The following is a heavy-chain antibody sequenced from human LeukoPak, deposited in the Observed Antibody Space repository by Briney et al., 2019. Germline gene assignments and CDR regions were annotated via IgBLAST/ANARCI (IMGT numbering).Heavy chain of an antibody. CDR3: ARGRAYSGYDESYPFDY. D-gene: IGHD5-12*01. CDR2: FYSGGST. J-gene: IGHJ4*02. CDR1: GFAVSSNY. V-gene: IGHV3-66*01. Sequence: PGGSLRLSCAAPGFAVSSNYMNWVRQAPGKGLERLSVFYSGGSTDYADSVKGRFTMSRDNSKNTLYLQMNSLRAEDTAVYYCARGRAYSGYDESYPFDYWGQGTLVTVSS.